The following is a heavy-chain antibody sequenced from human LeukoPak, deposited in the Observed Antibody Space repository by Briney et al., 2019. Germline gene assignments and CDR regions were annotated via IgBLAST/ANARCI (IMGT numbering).Heavy chain of an antibody. J-gene: IGHJ6*03. CDR2: IYTSGST. CDR1: GGSISSYY. V-gene: IGHV4-4*07. CDR3: ARDEVAVAGRPGGNYYYYYYMDV. D-gene: IGHD6-19*01. Sequence: MASETLSLTCTVSGGSISSYYWSWIRQPAGKGLEWIGRIYTSGSTNYNPSLKSRVTMSVDTSKNQFSLKLSSVTAADTAVYYCARDEVAVAGRPGGNYYYYYYMDVWGKGTTVTISS.